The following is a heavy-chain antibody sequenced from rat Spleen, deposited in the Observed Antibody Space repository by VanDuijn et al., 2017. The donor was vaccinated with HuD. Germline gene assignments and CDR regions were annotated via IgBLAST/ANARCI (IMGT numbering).Heavy chain of an antibody. J-gene: IGHJ1*01. CDR2: ISYDGSST. V-gene: IGHV5-29*01. D-gene: IGHD1-1*01. Sequence: EVQLVESDGGLVQPGRSLKLSCAASGFTFSDYYMAWVRQAPTKGLEWVATISYDGSSTYYRDSVKGRFTISRDNAKSTLYLQMDSLRSEDTATYYCARSGDWYFDFWGPGTMVTVSS. CDR1: GFTFSDYY. CDR3: ARSGDWYFDF.